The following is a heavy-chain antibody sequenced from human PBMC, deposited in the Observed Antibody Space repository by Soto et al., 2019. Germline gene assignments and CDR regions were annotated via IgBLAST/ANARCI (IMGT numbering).Heavy chain of an antibody. D-gene: IGHD3-16*01. CDR1: GGSVSGVDYF. CDR2: IYHRGSP. Sequence: KASETLSLTCTVSGGSVSGVDYFWSWIRQSPGKGLEWIGYIYHRGSPYYNPSLESRVTISVDTSKNQFSLKLNSVTAADTAVYYCAREGAASHSYYYGTDVWGQGTTVTVSS. J-gene: IGHJ6*02. CDR3: AREGAASHSYYYGTDV. V-gene: IGHV4-30-4*01.